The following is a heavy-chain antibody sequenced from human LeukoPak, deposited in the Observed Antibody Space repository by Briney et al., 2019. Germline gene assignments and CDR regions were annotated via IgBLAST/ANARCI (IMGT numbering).Heavy chain of an antibody. CDR3: AKDSPDYGDYSGPDY. J-gene: IGHJ4*02. CDR2: IYGGGST. Sequence: GGSLRLSCAASGFTVSSNYMSWVRQAPGKGLEWVSVIYGGGSTYYADSVKGRFTISRDNSKNTLYLQMNSLRAEDTAVYYCAKDSPDYGDYSGPDYWGQGTLVTVSS. D-gene: IGHD4-17*01. CDR1: GFTVSSNY. V-gene: IGHV3-66*01.